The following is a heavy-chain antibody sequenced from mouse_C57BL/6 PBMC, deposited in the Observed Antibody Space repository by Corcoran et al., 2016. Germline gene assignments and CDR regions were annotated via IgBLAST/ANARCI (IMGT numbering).Heavy chain of an antibody. V-gene: IGHV1-75*01. CDR3: ARPDRNSYAMDY. CDR2: IVPGSGST. D-gene: IGHD2-14*01. Sequence: QVQLQQSGPELVKPGASVKISCKDSGYTYTDYYINWVKQRPGQGLEWIGWIVPGSGSTYYHETFKGKATLTVDNSSSTAYMLLSSLTSEDSAVYFCARPDRNSYAMDYWGQGTSVTVSS. J-gene: IGHJ4*01. CDR1: GYTYTDYY.